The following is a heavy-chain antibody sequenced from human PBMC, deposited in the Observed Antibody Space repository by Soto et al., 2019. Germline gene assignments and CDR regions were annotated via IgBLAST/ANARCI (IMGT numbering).Heavy chain of an antibody. V-gene: IGHV3-23*01. Sequence: PCGSLSPACAASGFTFSSYAMSWVRQAPGKGLEWVSAISGSGGSTYYADSVKGRFTISRDNSKNTLYLQMKSLRAEDTAVYYCAKDYEYSGSSGKWFDPWGQGTLATVS. D-gene: IGHD6-6*01. CDR2: ISGSGGST. J-gene: IGHJ5*02. CDR3: AKDYEYSGSSGKWFDP. CDR1: GFTFSSYA.